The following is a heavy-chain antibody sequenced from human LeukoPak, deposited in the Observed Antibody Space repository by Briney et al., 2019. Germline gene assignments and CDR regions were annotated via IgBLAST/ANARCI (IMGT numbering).Heavy chain of an antibody. CDR3: ARGVEPLAANTLAY. CDR1: GFTVITND. CDR2: LYSDGNT. J-gene: IGHJ4*02. V-gene: IGHV3-53*01. D-gene: IGHD1-14*01. Sequence: GGSLRLSCAASGFTVITNDMTWVRQAPGKGLEWVSVLYSDGNTKYSDSLQGRFTISSDNPKNTLYLEMNSLSTDDTAVYYCARGVEPLAANTLAYWGQGTLVTVSS.